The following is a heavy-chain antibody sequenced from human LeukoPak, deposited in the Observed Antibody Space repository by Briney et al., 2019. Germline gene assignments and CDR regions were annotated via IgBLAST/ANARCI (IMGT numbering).Heavy chain of an antibody. V-gene: IGHV3-23*01. D-gene: IGHD3-16*02. J-gene: IGHJ4*02. CDR1: GFTFNSFA. Sequence: PGGSLRLSCAASGFTFNSFAMNWVRQAPGKGLEWVSSISGSDGSSHYADFVKGRFTISRDNSKNTLHLQMNSLRAEDRAVYYCAKSLGVGGYTRYKGFDQWGQGTLVTVSS. CDR2: ISGSDGSS. CDR3: AKSLGVGGYTRYKGFDQ.